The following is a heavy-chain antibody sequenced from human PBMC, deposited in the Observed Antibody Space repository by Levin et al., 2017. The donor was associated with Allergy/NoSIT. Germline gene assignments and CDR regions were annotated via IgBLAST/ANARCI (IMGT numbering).Heavy chain of an antibody. D-gene: IGHD6-19*01. CDR1: GFPFSSYG. V-gene: IGHV3-30*04. J-gene: IGHJ4*02. CDR2: ISSDGSNQ. CDR3: ARDQHSSGWNAADN. Sequence: QSGGSLRLSCAASGFPFSSYGLHWVRQAPGKGLEWVAVISSDGSNQHYADSVKGRFTVSRDNSKNTLYLQMNSLRGEDTAVYSCARDQHSSGWNAADNWGQGTLVTVSS.